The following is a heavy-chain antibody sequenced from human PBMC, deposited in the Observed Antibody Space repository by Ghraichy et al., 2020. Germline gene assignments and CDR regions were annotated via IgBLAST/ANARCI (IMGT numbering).Heavy chain of an antibody. D-gene: IGHD3-16*01. V-gene: IGHV3-7*04. CDR1: GFSFSDYW. J-gene: IGHJ4*02. Sequence: GGSLRLSCAASGFSFSDYWMSWVRLAPGKGLEWVAIIKTDGSHKYYVDSVEGRFTISRDNAKNSLYLEANSLRVDDTALYYCARDGGHEFGRRKVDYWGQGTLVTVSS. CDR3: ARDGGHEFGRRKVDY. CDR2: IKTDGSHK.